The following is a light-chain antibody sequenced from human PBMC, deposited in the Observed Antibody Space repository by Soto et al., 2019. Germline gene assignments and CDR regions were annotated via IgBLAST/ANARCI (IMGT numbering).Light chain of an antibody. Sequence: QSVLTQPPSVSGSPGQSVTISCTGTNSDIGTYDRVSWYQQPPGTAPKVMIYEVRNRPSGVPDRFSGSKSGNTASLTISGLQAEDETDYYCSSYTSSYTWVFGGGTKLTVL. J-gene: IGLJ3*02. CDR1: NSDIGTYDR. CDR2: EVR. V-gene: IGLV2-18*02. CDR3: SSYTSSYTWV.